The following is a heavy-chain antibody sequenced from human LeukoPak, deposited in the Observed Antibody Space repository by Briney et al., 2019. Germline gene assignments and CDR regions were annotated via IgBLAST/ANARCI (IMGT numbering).Heavy chain of an antibody. Sequence: SETLSLTCTVSGGSISSYYWSWIRQPAGKGLEWIGRIYTSGRTNYNPSLKSQVTMSVDTSKNQFSLKLSSVTAADTAVYYCARDLPDSGTIDYWGQGTLVTVSS. D-gene: IGHD5-12*01. V-gene: IGHV4-4*07. J-gene: IGHJ4*02. CDR3: ARDLPDSGTIDY. CDR2: IYTSGRT. CDR1: GGSISSYY.